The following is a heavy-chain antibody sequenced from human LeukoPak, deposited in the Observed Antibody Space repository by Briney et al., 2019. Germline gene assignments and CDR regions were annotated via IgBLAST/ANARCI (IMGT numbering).Heavy chain of an antibody. CDR1: GYRFTNYW. CDR2: INPGDSDT. Sequence: PGESLKISCKGSGYRFTNYWIGWVRQMPGKGLEWMGIINPGDSDTRYSPSFQGQVTIPADKSISTAYLQWSSLKASDTAMYYCARLAGSSWSDFDYWGQGTLVTVSS. D-gene: IGHD6-13*01. V-gene: IGHV5-51*01. J-gene: IGHJ4*02. CDR3: ARLAGSSWSDFDY.